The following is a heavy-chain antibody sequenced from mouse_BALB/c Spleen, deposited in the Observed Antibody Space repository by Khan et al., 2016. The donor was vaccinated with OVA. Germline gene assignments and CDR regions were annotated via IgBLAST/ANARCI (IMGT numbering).Heavy chain of an antibody. V-gene: IGHV3-2*02. CDR3: TRGRAY. Sequence: EVQLQESGPGLVKPSQSLSLTCTVSGYSFTSDYAWNWIRQLPGNKLEWVGYIPYSGSTSYTPTLKSRISITRDTSKNQFFLCLNSAAYGDTATYYGTRGRAYWGQGTLVTVSA. J-gene: IGHJ3*01. D-gene: IGHD3-3*01. CDR1: GYSFTSDYA. CDR2: IPYSGST.